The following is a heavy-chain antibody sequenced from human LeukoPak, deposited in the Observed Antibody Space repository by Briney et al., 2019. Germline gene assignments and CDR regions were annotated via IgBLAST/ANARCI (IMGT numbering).Heavy chain of an antibody. V-gene: IGHV1-18*01. CDR3: ARANYDYYDSSGHTDY. CDR1: GYTFTSYG. D-gene: IGHD3-22*01. Sequence: ASVKVSCKASGYTFTSYGISWVRQAPGQGLEWMGWISAYNGNTNYAQKLQGRVTMTTDTSTSTAYMELRSLRSDDTAVYYCARANYDYYDSSGHTDYWGQGTLVTVSS. J-gene: IGHJ4*02. CDR2: ISAYNGNT.